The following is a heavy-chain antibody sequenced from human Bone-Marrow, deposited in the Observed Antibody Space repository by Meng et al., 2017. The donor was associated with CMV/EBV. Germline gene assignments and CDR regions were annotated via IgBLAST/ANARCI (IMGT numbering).Heavy chain of an antibody. D-gene: IGHD2-2*02. Sequence: HWVRQAPGQGLEWMGWINPNSGGTNYAQRFQGRVTMTRDTSISTAYMELRRLRSDDTAVYYCARDAWEGYCSGTSCYRPEDSYYFDYWGQGTLVTVSS. V-gene: IGHV1-2*02. CDR3: ARDAWEGYCSGTSCYRPEDSYYFDY. CDR2: INPNSGGT. J-gene: IGHJ4*02.